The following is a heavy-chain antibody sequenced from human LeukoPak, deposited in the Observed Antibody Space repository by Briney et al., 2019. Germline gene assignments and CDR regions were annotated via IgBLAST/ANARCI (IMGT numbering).Heavy chain of an antibody. J-gene: IGHJ4*02. CDR3: ASGLRLESYFDY. CDR2: IYYSGST. CDR1: GGSISSGGYY. D-gene: IGHD3-16*01. Sequence: PSQTLSLTCTVSGGSISSGGYYWSWIRQHPGKGLGWIGYIYYSGSTYYNPSLKSRVTISVDTSKNQFSLKLSSVTAADTAVYYCASGLRLESYFDYWGQGTLVTVSS. V-gene: IGHV4-31*03.